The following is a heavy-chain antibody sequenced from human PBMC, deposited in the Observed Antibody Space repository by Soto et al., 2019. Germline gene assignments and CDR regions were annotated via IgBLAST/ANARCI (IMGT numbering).Heavy chain of an antibody. V-gene: IGHV3-11*05. CDR2: SGFA. Sequence: SGFANYADSVKGRFTISRDNAKNSLYLQMDSLRAEDTAVYYCARDWATTVVTSPDSWGQGTLVTVSS. D-gene: IGHD4-17*01. CDR3: ARDWATTVVTSPDS. J-gene: IGHJ4*02.